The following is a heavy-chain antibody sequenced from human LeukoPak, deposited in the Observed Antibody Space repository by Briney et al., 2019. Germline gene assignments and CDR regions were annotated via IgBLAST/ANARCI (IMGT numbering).Heavy chain of an antibody. V-gene: IGHV4-34*01. D-gene: IGHD3-22*01. CDR1: GGSFSGYY. Sequence: PSETLSLTCAVYGGSFSGYYWSWIRQPPGKGLEWIGEINHSGSTNYNPSLKSRVTISVDTSKNQFSLKLSSVTAADTAVYYCARLKSITMIVVVMRPWGFDIWGQGTMVTVSS. CDR2: INHSGST. CDR3: ARLKSITMIVVVMRPWGFDI. J-gene: IGHJ3*02.